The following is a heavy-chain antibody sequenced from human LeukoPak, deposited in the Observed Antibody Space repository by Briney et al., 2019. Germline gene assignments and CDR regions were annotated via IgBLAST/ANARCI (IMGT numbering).Heavy chain of an antibody. CDR3: ARLSIYGGNSRRLDC. CDR1: GGSISSYY. D-gene: IGHD4-23*01. V-gene: IGHV4-59*08. J-gene: IGHJ4*02. Sequence: SETLSLTCTVSGGSISSYYWSWIRQPPGKGLEWIGYIFYSGSTNYNPSLKSRVTISVDTSKSQFSLRLSSVTAADTAVYYCARLSIYGGNSRRLDCWGQGTLVTVSS. CDR2: IFYSGST.